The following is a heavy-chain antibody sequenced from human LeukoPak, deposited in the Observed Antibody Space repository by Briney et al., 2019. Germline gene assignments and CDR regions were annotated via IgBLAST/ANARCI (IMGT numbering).Heavy chain of an antibody. J-gene: IGHJ3*01. CDR1: GFTLSGYA. Sequence: TGTSLSLSCTPSGFTLSGYAMHWVRQAPGKGLEWVAIIWFDGSKTYYVDSVKGRFTISRDLSKNTLYLQMNSLRAEDTAVYYCARGAQSGGYSGPFDLWGQGTLVTVSS. V-gene: IGHV3-33*01. D-gene: IGHD1-26*01. CDR3: ARGAQSGGYSGPFDL. CDR2: IWFDGSKT.